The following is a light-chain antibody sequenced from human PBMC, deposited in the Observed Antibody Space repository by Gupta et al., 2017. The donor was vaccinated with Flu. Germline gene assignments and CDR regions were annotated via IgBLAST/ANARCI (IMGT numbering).Light chain of an antibody. Sequence: NLAWYQQRPGQQPRLLIYDISNRAPGITPRFSGSGSGTDFTLTITSLEPEDFAVYLCQLRHSFGQGTKLEI. J-gene: IGKJ2*01. V-gene: IGKV3-11*01. CDR2: DIS. CDR3: QLRHS. CDR1: N.